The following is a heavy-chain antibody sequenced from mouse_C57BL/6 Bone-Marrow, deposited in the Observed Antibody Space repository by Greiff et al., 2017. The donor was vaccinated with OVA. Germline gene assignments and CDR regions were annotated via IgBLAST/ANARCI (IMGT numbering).Heavy chain of an antibody. CDR2: IDPENGDT. Sequence: EVQLQQSGAELVRPGASVKLSCTASGFTIKDDYMHWVKQRPEQGLEWIGRIDPENGDTEYASKFQGKATLTADTSSNTAYLQLISLTSEDTAVYYCTLGSYDYFDYWGQGTTLTVSS. D-gene: IGHD1-1*02. J-gene: IGHJ2*01. CDR3: TLGSYDYFDY. CDR1: GFTIKDDY. V-gene: IGHV14-4*01.